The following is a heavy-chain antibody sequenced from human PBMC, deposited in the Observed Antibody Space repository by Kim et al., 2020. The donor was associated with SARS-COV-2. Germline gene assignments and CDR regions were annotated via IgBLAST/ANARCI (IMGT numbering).Heavy chain of an antibody. CDR2: INHSGST. D-gene: IGHD3-9*01. CDR3: ARGYHVLRYFDWLFY. J-gene: IGHJ4*02. CDR1: GGSFSGYY. V-gene: IGHV4-34*01. Sequence: SETLSLTCAVYGGSFSGYYWSWIRQPPGKGLEWIGEINHSGSTNYNPSLKSRVTISVDTSKNQFSLKLSSVTAADTAVYYCARGYHVLRYFDWLFYWGQGTLVTVSS.